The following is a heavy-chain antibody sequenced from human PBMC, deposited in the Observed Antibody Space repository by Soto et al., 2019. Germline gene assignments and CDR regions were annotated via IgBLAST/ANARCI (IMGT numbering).Heavy chain of an antibody. Sequence: KPSETLSLTCGVSDSSINSNYYWLWIRQPPGKGLEWIGAIHHSGTTYYTPSLKSRVTISMDMSKNHFSLRLTSVTAADTAIYYCAGGLYGGNFDYWGQGTPVTVSS. V-gene: IGHV4-38-2*01. J-gene: IGHJ4*02. CDR2: IHHSGTT. CDR3: AGGLYGGNFDY. CDR1: DSSINSNYY. D-gene: IGHD4-17*01.